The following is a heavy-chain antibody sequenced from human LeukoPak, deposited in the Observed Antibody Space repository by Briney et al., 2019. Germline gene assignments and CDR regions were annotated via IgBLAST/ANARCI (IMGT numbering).Heavy chain of an antibody. CDR2: IYYTGST. CDR3: ARHRAYSSSSPFDY. Sequence: PSETLSLTCSVSGGSISSLCWSWIRQPPGKGLEWIGYIYYTGSTNYNPSLKSRVTMFVDMSKNQFSLRLSSVTAADTAVYYCARHRAYSSSSPFDYWGQGTWVIVSS. CDR1: GGSISSLC. D-gene: IGHD6-6*01. V-gene: IGHV4-59*08. J-gene: IGHJ4*02.